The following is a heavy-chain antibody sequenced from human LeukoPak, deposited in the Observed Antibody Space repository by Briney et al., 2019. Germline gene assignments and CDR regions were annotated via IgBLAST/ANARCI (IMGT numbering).Heavy chain of an antibody. J-gene: IGHJ3*02. CDR2: IWYDGSNK. D-gene: IGHD2-15*01. CDR3: ARAGAFLGYCSGGSCQPVWAFDI. Sequence: GGSLRLSCAASGFTFSSYGMHWVRQAPGKGLEWVAVIWYDGSNKHYADSVKGRFTISRDNSKNTLYLQMNSLRAEDTAVYYCARAGAFLGYCSGGSCQPVWAFDIWGQGTMVTVSS. CDR1: GFTFSSYG. V-gene: IGHV3-33*01.